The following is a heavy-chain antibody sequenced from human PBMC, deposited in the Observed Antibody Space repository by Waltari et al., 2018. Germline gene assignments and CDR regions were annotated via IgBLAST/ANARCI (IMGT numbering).Heavy chain of an antibody. CDR1: GGSISSHY. D-gene: IGHD3-22*01. J-gene: IGHJ5*02. Sequence: QVQLQESGPGLVKPSETLSLTCTVSGGSISSHYWSWIRQPPGKGLEWIGYIYYSGSTSYNPSLKSRVTISVDTSKNQFSLKLSSVTAADTAVYDCARGPYYYDSSGPRGSYNWFDPWGQGTLVTVSS. CDR2: IYYSGST. CDR3: ARGPYYYDSSGPRGSYNWFDP. V-gene: IGHV4-59*11.